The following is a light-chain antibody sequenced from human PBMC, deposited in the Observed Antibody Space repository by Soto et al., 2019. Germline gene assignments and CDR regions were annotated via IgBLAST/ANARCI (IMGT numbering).Light chain of an antibody. CDR3: QQYASSMYT. V-gene: IGKV3-20*01. CDR1: QSVNSGY. CDR2: GAS. J-gene: IGKJ2*01. Sequence: EIVLTQSPGTLSLSPGRRATVSCRASQSVNSGYLAWYQQRPGQAPRLLIYGASNRAAGIPDRFSGSGSGTDFTLTISRLEPEDFAVYYCQQYASSMYTFGQGTNLEIK.